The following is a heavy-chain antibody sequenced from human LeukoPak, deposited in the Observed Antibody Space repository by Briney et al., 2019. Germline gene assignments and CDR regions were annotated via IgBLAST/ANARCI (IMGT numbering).Heavy chain of an antibody. V-gene: IGHV1-69*05. CDR3: ATTGYSSSWYSYSDY. D-gene: IGHD6-13*01. Sequence: ASVKVSCKASGYTFTGYYMHWVRQAPGQGLEWMGGIIPIFGTANYAQKFQGRVTITTDESTSTAYMELSSLRSEDTAVYYCATTGYSSSWYSYSDYWGQGTLVTVSS. J-gene: IGHJ4*02. CDR2: IIPIFGTA. CDR1: GYTFTGYY.